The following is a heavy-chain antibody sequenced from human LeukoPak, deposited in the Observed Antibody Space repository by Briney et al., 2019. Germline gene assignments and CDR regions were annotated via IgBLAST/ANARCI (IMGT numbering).Heavy chain of an antibody. Sequence: SETLSLTCTVSGGSISSYYWSWIRQPPGKGLEWIGYIYYSGSTNYNPSLKSRVTISVDTSKNQFSLKLSSVTAADTAVYYCARIRLYCSSTSCYRAGRFDPWGQGTLVTVSS. CDR2: IYYSGST. CDR3: ARIRLYCSSTSCYRAGRFDP. V-gene: IGHV4-59*01. D-gene: IGHD2-2*01. CDR1: GGSISSYY. J-gene: IGHJ5*02.